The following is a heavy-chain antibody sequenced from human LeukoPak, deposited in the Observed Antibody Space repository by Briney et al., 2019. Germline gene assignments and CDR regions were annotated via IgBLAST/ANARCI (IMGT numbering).Heavy chain of an antibody. CDR3: ARDIDYDSSGYYFQ. J-gene: IGHJ4*02. V-gene: IGHV1-69*13. D-gene: IGHD3-22*01. CDR2: IIPIFGTV. Sequence: SVKVSCKASGGTFSSYAISWVRQAPGQGLEWMGGIIPIFGTVNYAQKFQGRVTITADESTSTAYMELSSLRSEDTAVYYCARDIDYDSSGYYFQWGQGTLVTVSS. CDR1: GGTFSSYA.